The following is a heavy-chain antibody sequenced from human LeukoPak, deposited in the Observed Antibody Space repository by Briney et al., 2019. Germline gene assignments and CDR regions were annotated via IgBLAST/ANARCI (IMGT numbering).Heavy chain of an antibody. V-gene: IGHV3-23*01. D-gene: IGHD6-13*01. Sequence: GGSLRLSCAASGFTFSSYAMSWVRQAPGKGLEWVSSIKSSGGSTYYADSVKGRFTISRDNSKNTLYLQMNSLRAEDTAIHYCARGGRQGDSSSWYLYFEYWGQGTLVTVSS. CDR3: ARGGRQGDSSSWYLYFEY. CDR1: GFTFSSYA. J-gene: IGHJ4*02. CDR2: IKSSGGST.